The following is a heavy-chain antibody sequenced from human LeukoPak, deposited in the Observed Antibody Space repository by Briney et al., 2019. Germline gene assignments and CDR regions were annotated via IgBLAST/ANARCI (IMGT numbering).Heavy chain of an antibody. CDR3: ARARITMIVVAKSDAFDI. J-gene: IGHJ3*02. Sequence: ASVKVSCKASGGTFSSYAISWVRQAPGQGLEWMGGIIPIFGTANYAQKFQGRVTITADESTSTAYMELSSLRSEDTAVYYCARARITMIVVAKSDAFDIWGQGTMVTVSS. CDR1: GGTFSSYA. D-gene: IGHD3-22*01. CDR2: IIPIFGTA. V-gene: IGHV1-69*13.